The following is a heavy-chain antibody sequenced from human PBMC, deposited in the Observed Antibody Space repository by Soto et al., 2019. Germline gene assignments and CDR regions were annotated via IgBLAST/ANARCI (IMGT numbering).Heavy chain of an antibody. CDR1: WCTFTGYY. D-gene: IGHD1-1*01. CDR2: INPNSGGT. V-gene: IGHV1-2*02. J-gene: IGHJ4*02. CDR3: AREPATAKPEGVDF. Sequence: ASVKVSCKAPWCTFTGYYIHWGRQAPGQGLEWMGWINPNSGGTKYAPKFQGGVTMTRDTSITTAYMELSRLRSGDTAVYYCAREPATAKPEGVDFWGQGTLVTVSS.